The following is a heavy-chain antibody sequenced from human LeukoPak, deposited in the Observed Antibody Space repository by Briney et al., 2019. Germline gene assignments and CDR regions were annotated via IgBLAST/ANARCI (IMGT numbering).Heavy chain of an antibody. Sequence: ASVKVSCKASGYTFTSYAMHWVRQAPGQRLEWMGWINAGNGNTKYSPKFQGRVTITRDTTASTAYMELSSLRSEDTAVYYCARERPNVVVPAASQNNWFDPWGQGTLVTVSS. D-gene: IGHD2-2*01. CDR2: INAGNGNT. V-gene: IGHV1-3*01. CDR1: GYTFTSYA. CDR3: ARERPNVVVPAASQNNWFDP. J-gene: IGHJ5*02.